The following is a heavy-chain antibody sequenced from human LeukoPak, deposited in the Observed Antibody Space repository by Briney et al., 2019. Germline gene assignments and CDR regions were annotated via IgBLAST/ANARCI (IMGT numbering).Heavy chain of an antibody. J-gene: IGHJ4*02. Sequence: KTSETLSLTCAVYGGSFSGYYWSWIRQPPGKGLEWIGEINHSGSTNYNPSLKSRVTISVDTSKNQFSLKLSSVTAADTAVYYCARIEDYGGNSVNYWGQGTLVTVSS. V-gene: IGHV4-34*01. D-gene: IGHD4-23*01. CDR2: INHSGST. CDR1: GGSFSGYY. CDR3: ARIEDYGGNSVNY.